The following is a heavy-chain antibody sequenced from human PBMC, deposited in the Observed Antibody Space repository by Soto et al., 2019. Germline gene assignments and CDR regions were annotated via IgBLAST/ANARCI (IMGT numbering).Heavy chain of an antibody. J-gene: IGHJ6*02. CDR2: IIPIFGTA. D-gene: IGHD3-10*01. Sequence: QVQLVQSGAEVKKPGSSVKVSCKASGGTFSSYAISWVRQAPGQGLEWMGGIIPIFGTANYAQKFQGRVTITADESTSTVYMELSSLRSEDTAGYYCAREPARPYRSAGSMDVWGQGTTVTVSS. V-gene: IGHV1-69*01. CDR1: GGTFSSYA. CDR3: AREPARPYRSAGSMDV.